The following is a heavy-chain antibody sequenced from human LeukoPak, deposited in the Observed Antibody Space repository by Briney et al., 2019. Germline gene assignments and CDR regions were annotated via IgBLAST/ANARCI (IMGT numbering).Heavy chain of an antibody. V-gene: IGHV3-23*01. CDR1: GFTFSTYA. CDR2: IKGGGGDP. D-gene: IGHD2-21*02. J-gene: IGHJ4*02. CDR3: AQGGHDFNPFYY. Sequence: PGGPLRLSCAASGFTFSTYAMGWVRQAPGEGLEWVSSIKGGGGDPFYADSVRGRFTISRYKSKNTLYLQLNSLRAEDTAVYFCAQGGHDFNPFYYWGQGTLVTVSS.